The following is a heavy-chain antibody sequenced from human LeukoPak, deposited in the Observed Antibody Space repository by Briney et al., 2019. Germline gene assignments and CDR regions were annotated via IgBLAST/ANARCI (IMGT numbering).Heavy chain of an antibody. CDR1: GYTFTSYG. J-gene: IGHJ4*02. CDR2: ISGSNGNT. CDR3: ARYPLSYSSNWHYYFDY. D-gene: IGHD6-13*01. V-gene: IGHV1-18*01. Sequence: ASVKVSCKASGYTFTSYGVSWVRQAPGQGLEWMGWISGSNGNTNNAQKVQGRVTMTTDTSTSTAYMELRSLRSGDTAVYYYARYPLSYSSNWHYYFDYWGQGTLLTVSS.